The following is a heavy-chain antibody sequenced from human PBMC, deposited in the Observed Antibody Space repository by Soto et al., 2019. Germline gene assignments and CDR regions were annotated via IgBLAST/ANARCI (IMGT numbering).Heavy chain of an antibody. J-gene: IGHJ4*02. CDR2: ISSRINTI. Sequence: PGGSLRLSCAASGFTFSAYSMNWVRQAPGKGLEWVSYISSRINTIYYADSVQGRFTISRDDAKNSLYLQMDSLRAEDTAVYYCARDRRIAAAADFYFDSWGQGTLVTVSS. CDR3: ARDRRIAAAADFYFDS. CDR1: GFTFSAYS. V-gene: IGHV3-48*01. D-gene: IGHD6-13*01.